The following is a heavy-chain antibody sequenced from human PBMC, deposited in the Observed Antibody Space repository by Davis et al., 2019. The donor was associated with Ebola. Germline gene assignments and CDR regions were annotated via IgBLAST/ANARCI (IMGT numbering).Heavy chain of an antibody. V-gene: IGHV7-4-1*02. CDR1: GYSFTNYA. Sequence: ASVKVSCKASGYSFTNYAINWVRRAPGQGPEWMGWINTNTGHPTYAQGFAGRFVFSLDTSVSTAYLQISSLKAEDTVVYYCATTITATPGGFDFWGQGTLITVSS. J-gene: IGHJ4*02. CDR3: ATTITATPGGFDF. CDR2: INTNTGHP. D-gene: IGHD5-18*01.